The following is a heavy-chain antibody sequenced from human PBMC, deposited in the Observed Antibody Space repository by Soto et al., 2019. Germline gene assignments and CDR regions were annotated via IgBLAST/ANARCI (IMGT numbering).Heavy chain of an antibody. Sequence: ASVKVSCKASGGTFSSYAISWVRQAPGQGLEWMGGIIPIFGTANYAQKFQGRVTITADESTSTAYMELSSLRSEGTAVYYCARSASMIVVVITDVEYSLDYWGQGTLVTVSS. CDR2: IIPIFGTA. J-gene: IGHJ4*02. CDR1: GGTFSSYA. V-gene: IGHV1-69*13. CDR3: ARSASMIVVVITDVEYSLDY. D-gene: IGHD3-22*01.